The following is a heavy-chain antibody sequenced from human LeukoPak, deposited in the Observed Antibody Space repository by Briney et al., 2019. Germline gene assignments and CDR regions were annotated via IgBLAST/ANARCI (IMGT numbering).Heavy chain of an antibody. V-gene: IGHV4-34*01. J-gene: IGHJ5*02. CDR3: ARGRWLQYET. D-gene: IGHD5-24*01. Sequence: NSSETLPLTCGVYGESFSGDYWSWIRQPPGKGLEWIGEINQSGSTNYIPSLKSRVTISVDTSKNQFSLKLISVTAADTAVYYCARGRWLQYETWGQGTLVTVSS. CDR1: GESFSGDY. CDR2: INQSGST.